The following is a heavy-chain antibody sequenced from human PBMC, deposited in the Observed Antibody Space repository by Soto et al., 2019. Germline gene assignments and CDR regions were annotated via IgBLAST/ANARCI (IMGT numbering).Heavy chain of an antibody. D-gene: IGHD3-22*01. CDR2: ISSSGSTI. CDR1: GFTFSDYY. V-gene: IGHV3-11*01. CDR3: ARVGDYYDSSGYYPYYYHGMDV. J-gene: IGHJ6*02. Sequence: QVQLVESGGGLVKPGGSLRLSCAASGFTFSDYYMSWIRQAPGKGLEWVSYISSSGSTIYYADSVKGRFTISRDNAQNSLYLQMNRLRAEDTAVYYCARVGDYYDSSGYYPYYYHGMDVWGQGTTVTVSS.